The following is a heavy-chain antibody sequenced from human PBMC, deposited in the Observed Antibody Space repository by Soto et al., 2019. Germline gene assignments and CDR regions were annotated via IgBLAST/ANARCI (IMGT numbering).Heavy chain of an antibody. V-gene: IGHV3-23*01. CDR2: ISGSGGST. J-gene: IGHJ6*01. CDR1: GFTFSSYA. CDR3: AKALTPRPRYSSGWYGDGMDV. D-gene: IGHD6-19*01. Sequence: EVQLLESGGGLVQPGGSLRLSCAASGFTFSSYAMSWVRQAPGKGLEWVSAISGSGGSTYYADRVKGRFTISRDNSKNTLYLQMNRLRAEDTAVYDCAKALTPRPRYSSGWYGDGMDVWGQGTMVSVS.